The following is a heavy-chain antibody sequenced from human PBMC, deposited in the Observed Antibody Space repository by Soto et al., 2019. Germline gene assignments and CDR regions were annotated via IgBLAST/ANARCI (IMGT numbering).Heavy chain of an antibody. V-gene: IGHV3-30*18. D-gene: IGHD3-22*01. CDR3: AKSSAYYDSSGYCDLDY. CDR2: ISYDGSNK. CDR1: GFTFSSYG. J-gene: IGHJ4*02. Sequence: SLRLSCAASGFTFSSYGMHWVRQAPGKGLEWVAVISYDGSNKYYADSVKGRFTISRDNSKNTLYLQMNSLRAEDTAVYYCAKSSAYYDSSGYCDLDYWGQGTLVTVSS.